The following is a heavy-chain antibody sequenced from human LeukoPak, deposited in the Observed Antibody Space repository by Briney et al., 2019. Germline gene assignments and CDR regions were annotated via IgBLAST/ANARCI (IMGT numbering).Heavy chain of an antibody. CDR3: AREVSQYSNYVGSFDY. Sequence: GGSLRLSCAASGFTFSSYSMNWVRQAPGKGLEWVSYISSSSSTIYYAHSVKGRFTISRDNAKNSLYLQMNSLRAEDTAVYYCAREVSQYSNYVGSFDYWGQGTLVPVTS. CDR2: ISSSSSTI. J-gene: IGHJ4*02. CDR1: GFTFSSYS. V-gene: IGHV3-48*01. D-gene: IGHD4-11*01.